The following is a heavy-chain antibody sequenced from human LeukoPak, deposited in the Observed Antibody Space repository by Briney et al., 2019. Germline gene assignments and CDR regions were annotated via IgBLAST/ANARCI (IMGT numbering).Heavy chain of an antibody. D-gene: IGHD3/OR15-3a*01. CDR2: IYPGDSDT. CDR1: GYSFISYW. Sequence: GESLKISCKGSGYSFISYWIGWVRQMPGKGLEWMGIIYPGDSDTRYSPSFQGQVTISADKSISTAYLQWSSLKASDTAIYYCARRYNDFSSWFDPWGQETLVTVSS. J-gene: IGHJ5*02. V-gene: IGHV5-51*01. CDR3: ARRYNDFSSWFDP.